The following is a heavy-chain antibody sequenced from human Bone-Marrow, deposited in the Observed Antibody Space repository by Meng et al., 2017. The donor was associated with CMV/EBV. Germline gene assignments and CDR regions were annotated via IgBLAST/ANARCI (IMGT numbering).Heavy chain of an antibody. V-gene: IGHV3-74*01. CDR1: GFTFSSYW. J-gene: IGHJ6*02. CDR3: AKDDYRNYHGMDV. Sequence: GGSLRLSCAASGFTFSSYWMHWVRQAPGKGLVWVSRINSDGSSTSYADSAKGRFTISRDISKNTLYLQMNSLRDEDTAVYYCAKDDYRNYHGMDVWGQGTTVTVSS. CDR2: INSDGSST. D-gene: IGHD4-11*01.